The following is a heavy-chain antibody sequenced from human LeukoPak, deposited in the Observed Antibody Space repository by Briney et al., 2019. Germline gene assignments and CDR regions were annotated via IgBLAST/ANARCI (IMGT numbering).Heavy chain of an antibody. CDR1: GYTFTSYD. Sequence: ASVKVSCKASGYTFTSYDINWVRQATGQGLEWMGWMNPNSGNTGYAQKFQGRVTMTRNTSISTAYMELSSLRSEDTAVYYCARLDAGERCGDYDYYYGMDVWGQGTTVTVSS. CDR3: ARLDAGERCGDYDYYYGMDV. CDR2: MNPNSGNT. V-gene: IGHV1-8*01. D-gene: IGHD4-17*01. J-gene: IGHJ6*02.